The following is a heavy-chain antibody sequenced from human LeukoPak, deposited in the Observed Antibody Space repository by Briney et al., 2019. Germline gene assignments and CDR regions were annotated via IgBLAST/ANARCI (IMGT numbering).Heavy chain of an antibody. D-gene: IGHD3-22*01. CDR2: INPSGSST. V-gene: IGHV1-46*01. CDR3: ARGPPGRVYDSSKEGLFDP. Sequence: GASVKVSCKASGYTFTTYYMHWVRQAPGQGLEWMGIINPSGSSTTYAQKFQGRVTMTRDTSTSTVYMELSSLRSEDTATYYCARGPPGRVYDSSKEGLFDPWGQGTLVTVSS. J-gene: IGHJ5*02. CDR1: GYTFTTYY.